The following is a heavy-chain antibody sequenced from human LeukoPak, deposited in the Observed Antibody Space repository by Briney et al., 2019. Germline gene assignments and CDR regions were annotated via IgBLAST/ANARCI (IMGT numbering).Heavy chain of an antibody. CDR3: ATGAGYSYYFDY. CDR2: IHYSGST. CDR1: GDSISGGNYY. Sequence: SQTLSLTCTVSGDSISGGNYYWSWIRQHPGKGLEWIGDIHYSGSTYYNPSLKSRVSISIDTSKSQFSMKVSSVTAADTAVYYCATGAGYSYYFDYWGQGTLVTVSS. D-gene: IGHD5-12*01. V-gene: IGHV4-31*03. J-gene: IGHJ4*02.